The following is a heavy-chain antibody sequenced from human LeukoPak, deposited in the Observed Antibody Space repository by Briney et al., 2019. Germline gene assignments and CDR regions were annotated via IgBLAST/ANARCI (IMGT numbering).Heavy chain of an antibody. CDR1: GFTFSSYG. V-gene: IGHV3-33*06. J-gene: IGHJ5*02. D-gene: IGHD2-2*01. CDR3: AKDRHCSSTSCYQMGWFDP. Sequence: TGGSLRLSCAASGFTFSSYGMHWVRQAPGKGLEWVAVIWYDGSNKYYADSVKGRFTISRDNSKNTLYLQMNSLRAEDTAVYYCAKDRHCSSTSCYQMGWFDPWGQGTLVTVSS. CDR2: IWYDGSNK.